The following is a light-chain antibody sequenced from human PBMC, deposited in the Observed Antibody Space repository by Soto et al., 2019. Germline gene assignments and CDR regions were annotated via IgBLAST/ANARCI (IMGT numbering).Light chain of an antibody. Sequence: QSALTQPRSVSGSPGQSVTISCTGTSSDVGGYNYVSWYQQHPGKAPKLMIYDVSKRPSGVPDRFSGSKSGNTASLTISGLQAEAEADYYCCSYAGSYPYVFGTGTKLTVL. CDR1: SSDVGGYNY. J-gene: IGLJ1*01. CDR2: DVS. CDR3: CSYAGSYPYV. V-gene: IGLV2-11*01.